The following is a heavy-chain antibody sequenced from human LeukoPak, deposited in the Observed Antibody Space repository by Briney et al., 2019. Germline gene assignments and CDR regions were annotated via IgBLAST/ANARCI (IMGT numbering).Heavy chain of an antibody. CDR2: INPSGGST. CDR1: GYTFTSYY. Sequence: ASVKVSCKASGYTFTSYYMHWVRQAPGQGLEWMGIINPSGGSTSYAQKFQGRVTMTRNTSISTAYMELSSLRSEDTAVYYCARQYCSSTSCYPRWFDPWGQGTLVTVSS. CDR3: ARQYCSSTSCYPRWFDP. D-gene: IGHD2-2*01. V-gene: IGHV1-46*01. J-gene: IGHJ5*02.